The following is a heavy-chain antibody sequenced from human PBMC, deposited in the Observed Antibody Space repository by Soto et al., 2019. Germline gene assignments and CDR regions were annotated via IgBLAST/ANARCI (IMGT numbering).Heavy chain of an antibody. CDR1: GASLSNIDYS. V-gene: IGHV4-39*01. D-gene: IGHD1-26*01. J-gene: IGHJ5*02. CDR2: MYYSGST. CDR3: ARHPPPWENNWFHP. Sequence: PSETLSLTCTVSGASLSNIDYSWGWIRQPPGKGLEWIGTMYYSGSTYYNPSLKSRVTISVDTSRKEVSLKLTSVTAADTAVYYCARHPPPWENNWFHPWGQGTLVTFSS.